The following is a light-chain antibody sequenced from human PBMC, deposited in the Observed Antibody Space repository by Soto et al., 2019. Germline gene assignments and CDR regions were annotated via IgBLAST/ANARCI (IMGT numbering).Light chain of an antibody. CDR2: EVN. Sequence: QSALTQPASVSGSPGQSIAISCTGTSSNVGGYNFVSWYQQHPGKAPKLLIYEVNKRPSGVSNRFSGSKSDNTASLTIPGLQAEDEADYYCCSYGGDRIFGGGTKLTVL. J-gene: IGLJ2*01. CDR1: SSNVGGYNF. V-gene: IGLV2-23*02. CDR3: CSYGGDRI.